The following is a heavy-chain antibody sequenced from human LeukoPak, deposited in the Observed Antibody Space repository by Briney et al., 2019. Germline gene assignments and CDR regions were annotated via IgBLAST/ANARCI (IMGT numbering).Heavy chain of an antibody. CDR3: ARLMGSSSWYSIYSSGWYYYYMDV. CDR1: GYSFTSYW. CDR2: IYHGDSDT. V-gene: IGHV5-51*01. J-gene: IGHJ6*03. Sequence: PGESLKISCKGSGYSFTSYWIGWVRQMPGKGLEWMGIIYHGDSDTRYSPSFQGQVTISADKSISTAYLQWSSLKASDTAMYYCARLMGSSSWYSIYSSGWYYYYMDVWGKGTTVTVSS. D-gene: IGHD6-13*01.